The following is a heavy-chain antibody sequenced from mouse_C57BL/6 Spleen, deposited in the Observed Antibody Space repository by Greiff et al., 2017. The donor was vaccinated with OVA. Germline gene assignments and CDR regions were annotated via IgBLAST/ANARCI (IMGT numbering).Heavy chain of an antibody. V-gene: IGHV1-61*01. CDR3: ARRGNYGGYFDV. CDR1: GYTFTSYW. D-gene: IGHD2-1*01. CDR2: IHPSDSET. Sequence: QVQLQQPGAELVRPGSSVKLSCKASGYTFTSYWMDWVKQRPGQGLEWIGNIHPSDSETHYNQKFKDKATLTVDKSSSTAYMQLSSLTSEDSAVYYCARRGNYGGYFDVWGTGTTVTVSS. J-gene: IGHJ1*03.